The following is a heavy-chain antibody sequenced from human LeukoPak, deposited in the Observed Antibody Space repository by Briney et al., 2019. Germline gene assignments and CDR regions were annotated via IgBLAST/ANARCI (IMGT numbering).Heavy chain of an antibody. CDR3: ARESALDAFDI. Sequence: LRLSCAASGFTFSSYAMSWVRQAPGKGLEWIGYIYYSGSTYYNPSLKSRVTISVDTSKNQFSLKLSSVTAADTAVYYCARESALDAFDIWGQGTMVTVSS. V-gene: IGHV4-31*02. CDR1: GFTFSSYA. J-gene: IGHJ3*02. CDR2: IYYSGST.